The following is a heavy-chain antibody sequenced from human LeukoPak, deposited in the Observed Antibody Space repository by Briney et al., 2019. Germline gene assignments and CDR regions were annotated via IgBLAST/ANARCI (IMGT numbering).Heavy chain of an antibody. Sequence: SQTLSLTCAVSGGSISSGGYSWSWIRQPPGKGLEWIGYIYHSGSTYYNPSLKSRVTISVDTSKNQFSLKLSSVTAADTAVYYCARDDSYYYYGMDVWGQGTTVTVSS. J-gene: IGHJ6*02. CDR3: ARDDSYYYYGMDV. V-gene: IGHV4-30-2*01. CDR2: IYHSGST. CDR1: GGSISSGGYS.